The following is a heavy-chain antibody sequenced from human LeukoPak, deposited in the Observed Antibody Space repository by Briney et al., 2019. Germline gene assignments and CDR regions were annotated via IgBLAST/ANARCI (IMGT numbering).Heavy chain of an antibody. D-gene: IGHD1/OR15-1a*01. J-gene: IGHJ4*02. CDR2: INHSGST. V-gene: IGHV4-34*01. CDR1: GGSFSGYY. CDR3: ARLGNKQAKSYDY. Sequence: SETLSLTCAVYGGSFSGYYWSWIRQPPGKGLEWIGEINHSGSTNYNPSLKSRVTISVDTSKNQFSLKLSSVTAADTAVYYCARLGNKQAKSYDYWGQGTLVTVSS.